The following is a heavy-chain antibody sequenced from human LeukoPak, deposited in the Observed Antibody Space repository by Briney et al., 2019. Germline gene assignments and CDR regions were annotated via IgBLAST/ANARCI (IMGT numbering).Heavy chain of an antibody. CDR3: ARVAGEEYYFDY. J-gene: IGHJ4*02. CDR2: IYYSGST. CDR1: GGSISSGDYY. V-gene: IGHV4-30-4*01. D-gene: IGHD7-27*01. Sequence: KPSETLSLTCTVSGGSISSGDYYWSWIRQPPGKGLEWIGYIYYSGSTYYNPSLKSRVTISVDTSKNQFSLKLSSVTAADTAVYYCARVAGEEYYFDYWGQGTLVTVSS.